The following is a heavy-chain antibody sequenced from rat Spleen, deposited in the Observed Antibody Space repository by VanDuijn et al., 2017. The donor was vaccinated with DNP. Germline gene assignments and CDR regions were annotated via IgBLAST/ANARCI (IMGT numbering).Heavy chain of an antibody. V-gene: IGHV3-3*01. Sequence: EVQLQESGPGLVKPSQSLSLTCSVTGYSITSGFRRTWIRKFPGNKLEWMGYINSEGSTDYNPSLKSRVSITRDTSKNQFFLQINAVTTEDTATYYCAIQLGVFDYWGQGVMVTVSS. CDR2: INSEGST. CDR3: AIQLGVFDY. CDR1: GYSITSGFR. J-gene: IGHJ2*01. D-gene: IGHD5-1*01.